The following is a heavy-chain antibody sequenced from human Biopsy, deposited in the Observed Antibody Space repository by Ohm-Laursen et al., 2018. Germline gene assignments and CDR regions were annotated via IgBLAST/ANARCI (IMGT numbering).Heavy chain of an antibody. CDR3: ARDRYYGSENYFSHYNMDV. Sequence: SLRLSCAASGLTFSRYSMHWVRQAPGKGLEWVSSISSSSNFIYYGDSVKGRFTISRDNAKNSLYLQMNSLRAADTAVYYCARDRYYGSENYFSHYNMDVWGQGTTVTVSS. J-gene: IGHJ6*03. D-gene: IGHD3-10*01. CDR1: GLTFSRYS. CDR2: ISSSSNFI. V-gene: IGHV3-21*01.